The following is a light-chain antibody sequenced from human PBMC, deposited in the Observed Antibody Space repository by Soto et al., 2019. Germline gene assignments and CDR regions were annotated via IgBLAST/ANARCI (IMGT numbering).Light chain of an antibody. CDR3: CSYPGSSDVV. CDR2: EGS. CDR1: SSDVGSYNL. Sequence: QSALTQPDSVSGSPGQSITISCTGTSSDVGSYNLVSWYQQPPGKAPKLMIYEGSKRPSGVSNRFSGSKSGNTASLTISGLQAEDEADYYCCSYPGSSDVVFGGGTKVTVL. V-gene: IGLV2-23*01. J-gene: IGLJ2*01.